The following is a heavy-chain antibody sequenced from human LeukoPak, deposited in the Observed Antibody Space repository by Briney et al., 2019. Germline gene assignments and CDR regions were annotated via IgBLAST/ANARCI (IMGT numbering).Heavy chain of an antibody. D-gene: IGHD3-22*01. CDR1: EYTFTSYD. Sequence: ASVKVSCKASEYTFTSYDINWVRQATGQGLEWMGWMNPNSGNTGHAQKFQGRVTMTRNTSISTAYMELSSLRSEDTAVYYCARGDDSSGYYGYWGQGTLVTVSS. J-gene: IGHJ4*02. V-gene: IGHV1-8*01. CDR3: ARGDDSSGYYGY. CDR2: MNPNSGNT.